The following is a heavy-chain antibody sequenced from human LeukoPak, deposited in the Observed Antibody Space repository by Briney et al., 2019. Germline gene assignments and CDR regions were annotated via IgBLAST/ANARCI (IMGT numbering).Heavy chain of an antibody. CDR2: INHSGST. J-gene: IGHJ5*02. V-gene: IGHV4-34*01. Sequence: SGTLSLTCSVSGGYITSSYWSWIRQPPGKGLEWIGEINHSGSTNYNPSLKSRVTISVDTSKNQFSLKLSSVTAADTAVYYCARHPYYYGSGSIFWFDPWGQGTLVTVSS. CDR3: ARHPYYYGSGSIFWFDP. CDR1: GGYITSSY. D-gene: IGHD3-10*01.